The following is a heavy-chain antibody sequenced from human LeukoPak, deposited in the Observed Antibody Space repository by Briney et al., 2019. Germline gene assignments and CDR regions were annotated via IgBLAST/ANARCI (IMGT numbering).Heavy chain of an antibody. CDR2: ISSSGSTI. Sequence: GGSLRLSCAASRFTFSDYYMSWIRQAPGKGLEWVSYISSSGSTIYYADSVKGRFTISRDNAKNSLYLQMNSLRAEDTAVYYCAREIYGDYEEFDYWGQGTLVTVSS. CDR1: RFTFSDYY. D-gene: IGHD4-17*01. J-gene: IGHJ4*02. CDR3: AREIYGDYEEFDY. V-gene: IGHV3-11*01.